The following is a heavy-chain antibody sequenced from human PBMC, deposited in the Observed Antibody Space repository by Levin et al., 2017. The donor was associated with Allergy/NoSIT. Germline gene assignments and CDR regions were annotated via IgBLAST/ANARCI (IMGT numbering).Heavy chain of an antibody. CDR1: GYSISSGYY. J-gene: IGHJ4*02. V-gene: IGHV4-38-2*02. Sequence: PSETLSLTCAVSGYSISSGYYWGWIRQPPGKGLEWIGNIYHSGSTYYNPSLKSRVTISVDTSKNQFSVKLSSVTAADTAVYYCAREVPRYYYGSGNYGYFDYWGQGTLVTVSS. CDR2: IYHSGST. CDR3: AREVPRYYYGSGNYGYFDY. D-gene: IGHD3-10*01.